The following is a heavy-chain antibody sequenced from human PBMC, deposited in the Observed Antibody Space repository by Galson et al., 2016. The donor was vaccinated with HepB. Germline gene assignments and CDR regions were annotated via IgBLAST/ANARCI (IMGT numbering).Heavy chain of an antibody. Sequence: SETLSLTCTVSGGSISNYYWNWIRQPPGKGLEWIGYIDYSGIINYNPSLKSRVTISVDTSKNQFSLRLSSVTATDTAVYYCARGVRWSKRFDYWGQGTLVTVSS. J-gene: IGHJ4*02. D-gene: IGHD4-23*01. CDR1: GGSISNYY. CDR2: IDYSGII. V-gene: IGHV4-59*12. CDR3: ARGVRWSKRFDY.